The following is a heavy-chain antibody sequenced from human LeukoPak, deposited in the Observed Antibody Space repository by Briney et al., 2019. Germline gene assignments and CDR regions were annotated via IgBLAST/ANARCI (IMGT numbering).Heavy chain of an antibody. CDR1: GFTFSSYW. V-gene: IGHV3-53*01. D-gene: IGHD6-13*01. CDR3: ARANIAAAAPDY. J-gene: IGHJ4*02. CDR2: IYSGGST. Sequence: GGSLRLSCAASGFTFSSYWMSWVRQAPGKGLEWVSVIYSGGSTYYADSVKGRFTISRDNSKNTLYLQMNSLRAEDTAVYYCARANIAAAAPDYWGQGTLVTVSS.